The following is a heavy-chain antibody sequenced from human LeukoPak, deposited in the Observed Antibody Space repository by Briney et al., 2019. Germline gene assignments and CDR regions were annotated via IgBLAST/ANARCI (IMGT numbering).Heavy chain of an antibody. Sequence: GGSLRLSCAASGFTFSSYAMSWVRQAPGKGLEWVSSISGSGGRTYYADSVKGRFTISRDNPNNTLYLQMNSLRAEDTAVYYCAKTVSGSHSYQGGDYWGQGTLVTVST. CDR2: ISGSGGRT. CDR3: AKTVSGSHSYQGGDY. CDR1: GFTFSSYA. D-gene: IGHD3-16*02. J-gene: IGHJ4*02. V-gene: IGHV3-23*01.